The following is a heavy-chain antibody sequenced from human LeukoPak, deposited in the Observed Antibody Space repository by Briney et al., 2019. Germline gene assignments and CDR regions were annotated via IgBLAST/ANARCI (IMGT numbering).Heavy chain of an antibody. J-gene: IGHJ4*02. Sequence: GGSLRLSCATSGFTFSDYYMSWIRQAPGKGLEWVSYISSSGSPIYYADSVKGRFTISRDNARTSLYLQMNSLRAEDTAVYYCARDYRARLDYWGQGTLVTVSS. V-gene: IGHV3-11*04. CDR3: ARDYRARLDY. CDR1: GFTFSDYY. CDR2: ISSSGSPI.